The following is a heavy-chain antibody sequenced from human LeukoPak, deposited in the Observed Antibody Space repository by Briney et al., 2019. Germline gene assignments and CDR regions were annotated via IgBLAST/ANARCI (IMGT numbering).Heavy chain of an antibody. Sequence: GRSLRLSCAASGFTFDDYAMHWVRQAPGKGLERVSGISWNSGSIGYADSVKGRFTISRDNAKNSLYLQMNSLRAEDTALYYCAKGRGSYSSSQPYYYYGVDVWGQGTTVTVSS. CDR3: AKGRGSYSSSQPYYYYGVDV. D-gene: IGHD6-13*01. J-gene: IGHJ6*02. CDR1: GFTFDDYA. CDR2: ISWNSGSI. V-gene: IGHV3-9*01.